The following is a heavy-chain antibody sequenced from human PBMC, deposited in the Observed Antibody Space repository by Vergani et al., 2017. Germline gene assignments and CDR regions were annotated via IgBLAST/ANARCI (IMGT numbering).Heavy chain of an antibody. CDR3: ARDFAGEWYFDL. J-gene: IGHJ2*01. D-gene: IGHD6-13*01. V-gene: IGHV4-59*01. Sequence: VLLQEPGPGLVRPSETLSLKCSVSGASIDSFYWSWIRQSPGKSLEWIGYVFRNGNVNYNPSFNFRVAIDTSNNELSLRVTSVTAAYTAVYFCARDFAGEWYFDLWGRGATVTVSS. CDR2: VFRNGNV. CDR1: GASIDSFY.